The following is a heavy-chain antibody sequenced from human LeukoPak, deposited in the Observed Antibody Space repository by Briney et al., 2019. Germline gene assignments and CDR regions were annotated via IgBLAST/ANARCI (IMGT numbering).Heavy chain of an antibody. J-gene: IGHJ5*02. V-gene: IGHV4-34*01. CDR3: ARTYDSSGYYYSSYWFDP. CDR1: GGSFSGYY. CDR2: INHSGST. D-gene: IGHD3-22*01. Sequence: SETLSLTCAVYGGSFSGYYWSWIRQPPGKGLEWIGEINHSGSTSYNPSLKSRVTISVDTSKNQFSLKLSSVTAADTAVYYCARTYDSSGYYYSSYWFDPWGQGTLVTVSS.